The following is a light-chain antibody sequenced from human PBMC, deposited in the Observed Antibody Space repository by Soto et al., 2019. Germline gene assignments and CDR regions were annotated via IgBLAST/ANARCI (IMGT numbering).Light chain of an antibody. Sequence: DIVMTQSPESLAVSLGERATINCKSSQSVLYSSNNKNYLAWYQQKPGQPPKLLIYWASTRESGVPDRFSGSGSGTDFTLTISSLQAEDVAVYYCHQYNSWPSTFGPGTKVDI. V-gene: IGKV4-1*01. CDR3: HQYNSWPST. J-gene: IGKJ3*01. CDR2: WAS. CDR1: QSVLYSSNNKNY.